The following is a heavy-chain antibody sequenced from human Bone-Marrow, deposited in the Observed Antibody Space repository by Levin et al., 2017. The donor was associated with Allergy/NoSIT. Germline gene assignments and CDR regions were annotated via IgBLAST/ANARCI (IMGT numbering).Heavy chain of an antibody. CDR1: GVSISSGGYA. V-gene: IGHV4-30-2*01. D-gene: IGHD4-17*01. CDR2: GYHRGST. J-gene: IGHJ6*04. Sequence: SETLSLTCAVSGVSISSGGYAWSWIRQPPGKGLEWIGYGYHRGSTYYNPSLESRVTISVDGSKNQFSLTLSSVTAAATAVYYCARVLAASDYGVMDVWGRGITVTVSA. CDR3: ARVLAASDYGVMDV.